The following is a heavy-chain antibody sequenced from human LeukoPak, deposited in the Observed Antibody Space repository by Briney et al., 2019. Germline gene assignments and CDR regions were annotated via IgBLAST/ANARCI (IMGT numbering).Heavy chain of an antibody. CDR3: ARVYSSGWPIDY. J-gene: IGHJ4*02. V-gene: IGHV1-2*02. CDR2: INPNSGGT. CDR1: GYTFTGYY. D-gene: IGHD6-19*01. Sequence: GGSVKVSCKASGYTFTGYYMHWVRQAPGQGLEWMGWINPNSGGTNYAQKFQGRVTMTRDTSISTAYMELSRLRSDDTAVYYCARVYSSGWPIDYWGQGTLVTVSS.